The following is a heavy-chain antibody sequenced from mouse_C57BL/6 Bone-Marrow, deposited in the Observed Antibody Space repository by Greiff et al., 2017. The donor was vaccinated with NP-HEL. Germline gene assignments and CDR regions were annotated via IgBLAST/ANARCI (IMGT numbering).Heavy chain of an antibody. D-gene: IGHD2-1*01. V-gene: IGHV1-75*01. Sequence: VQLQQSGPELVKPGASVKISCKASGYTFTDYYINWVKQRPGQGLEWIGWIFPGSGSTYYNEKFKGKATLTVDQSSSTAYMLLSSLTSEDSAVYFCARPVYYGTPYWYFDVWGTGTTVTVSS. CDR3: ARPVYYGTPYWYFDV. CDR2: IFPGSGST. CDR1: GYTFTDYY. J-gene: IGHJ1*03.